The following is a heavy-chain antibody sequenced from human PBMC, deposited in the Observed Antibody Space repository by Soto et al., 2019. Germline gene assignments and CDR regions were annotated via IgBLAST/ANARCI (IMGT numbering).Heavy chain of an antibody. Sequence: QLQLLESGPGLVKPSETLSLTCTVSGGYMSSSTYYWGWIRQPPGKGLEWIGIVHLGGRTYYNPSLKSRVTISLDTSKKQLSLKLSSLTAADTAVYYCARQPNYDYGDYGPSDFWGQGTLITVSS. CDR2: VHLGGRT. D-gene: IGHD4-17*01. CDR1: GGYMSSSTYY. CDR3: ARQPNYDYGDYGPSDF. V-gene: IGHV4-39*01. J-gene: IGHJ4*02.